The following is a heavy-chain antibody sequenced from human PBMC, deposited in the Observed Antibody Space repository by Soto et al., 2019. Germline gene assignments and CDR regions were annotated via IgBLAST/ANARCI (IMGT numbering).Heavy chain of an antibody. CDR1: GFTYSDYY. CDR3: ARDHSITIFGVVIMPPYYSYGMDV. D-gene: IGHD3-3*01. J-gene: IGHJ6*02. CDR2: ISSSGSTI. V-gene: IGHV3-11*01. Sequence: QVQLVESGGGLVKPGGSLRLSCAASGFTYSDYYMSWIRQAPGKGLEWVSYISSSGSTIYYADSVKGRFTISRDNAKNSLYLQMNSLRAEDTAVYYCARDHSITIFGVVIMPPYYSYGMDVWGQGTTVTVSS.